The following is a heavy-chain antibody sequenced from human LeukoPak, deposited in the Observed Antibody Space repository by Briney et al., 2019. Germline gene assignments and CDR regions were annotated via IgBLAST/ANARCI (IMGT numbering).Heavy chain of an antibody. V-gene: IGHV3-21*01. J-gene: IGHJ4*02. CDR2: ISKSGTYI. Sequence: GGSLRLSCAASGFTFRDYTMNWVRQAPGKGLEWVSAISKSGTYIKYADSVKGRFIVSRDNAKNSLFLQMNSLRVEDTAVYFCAREVLIVVEPAANTIDYWGQGTRVTVSS. CDR3: AREVLIVVEPAANTIDY. CDR1: GFTFRDYT. D-gene: IGHD2-2*01.